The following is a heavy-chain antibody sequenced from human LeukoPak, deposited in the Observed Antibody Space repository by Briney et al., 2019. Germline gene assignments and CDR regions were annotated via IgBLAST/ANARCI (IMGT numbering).Heavy chain of an antibody. CDR2: IVVGSGNT. V-gene: IGHV1-58*01. J-gene: IGHJ4*02. CDR3: AAAPRITGTTL. CDR1: GFTFTSSA. Sequence: SVKVSCKASGFTFTSSAVQWVRQARGQRLEWIGWIVVGSGNTNYAQKFQERVTITGDMSTSTAYMELSSLRSEDTAVYYCAAAPRITGTTLWGQGTLVTVSS. D-gene: IGHD1-20*01.